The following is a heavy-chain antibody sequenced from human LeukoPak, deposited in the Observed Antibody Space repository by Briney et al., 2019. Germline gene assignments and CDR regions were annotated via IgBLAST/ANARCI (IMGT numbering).Heavy chain of an antibody. CDR3: ARDLRCMVYASPNCYYYYMDV. CDR2: ISYDGSNK. CDR1: GFTFSSYA. J-gene: IGHJ6*03. D-gene: IGHD2-8*01. V-gene: IGHV3-30*04. Sequence: GGSLRLSCAASGFTFSSYAMHWVRQAPGKGLEWVAVISYDGSNKYYADSVKGRFTISRDNSKSTLYLQMNSLRAEDTAMYYCARDLRCMVYASPNCYYYYMDVWGKGTTVTVSS.